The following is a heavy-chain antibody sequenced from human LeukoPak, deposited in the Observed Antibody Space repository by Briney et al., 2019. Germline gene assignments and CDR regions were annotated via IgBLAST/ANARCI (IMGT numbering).Heavy chain of an antibody. CDR1: GFTFSSYG. J-gene: IGHJ4*02. Sequence: GGSLRLSRAASGFTFSSYGMHWVRQAPGKGLEWVAVISYDGSNKYYADSVKGRFTISRDNSKNTLYLQMNSLRAEDTAVYYCAKGGPEESFQGFDYWGQGTLVTVSS. D-gene: IGHD3-16*02. CDR2: ISYDGSNK. CDR3: AKGGPEESFQGFDY. V-gene: IGHV3-30*18.